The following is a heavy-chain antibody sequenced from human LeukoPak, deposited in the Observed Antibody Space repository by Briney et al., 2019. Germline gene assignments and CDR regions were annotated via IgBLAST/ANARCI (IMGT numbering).Heavy chain of an antibody. J-gene: IGHJ4*02. CDR3: ARLTKGRYFDYIFDY. V-gene: IGHV4-39*01. CDR2: IYYSGST. Sequence: PSGTLSLTCTVSGASLSNTDFYWGWIRQPPGKGLQWIGNIYYSGSTYYNPSLNSRVTMPVDTSKNQFSLKMTSVTAADTAVYYCARLTKGRYFDYIFDYWGQGTLFTVST. CDR1: GASLSNTDFY. D-gene: IGHD3-9*01.